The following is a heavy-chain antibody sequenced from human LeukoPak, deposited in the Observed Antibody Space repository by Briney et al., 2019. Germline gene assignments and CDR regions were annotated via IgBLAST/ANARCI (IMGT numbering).Heavy chain of an antibody. D-gene: IGHD3-22*01. V-gene: IGHV4-31*03. CDR2: IYYSGST. CDR1: GGSISSGGSY. J-gene: IGHJ4*02. Sequence: SETLSLTCTVSGGSISSGGSYWSWIRQHPGKGLEWIGYIYYSGSTYYNPSLKSRVTISIDTSKNQFPLKLSSVTAADTAVYYCARLAPWDSSGYQDDYWGQGTLVTVSS. CDR3: ARLAPWDSSGYQDDY.